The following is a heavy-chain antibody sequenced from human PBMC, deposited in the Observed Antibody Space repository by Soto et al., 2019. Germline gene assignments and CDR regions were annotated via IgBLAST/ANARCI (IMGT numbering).Heavy chain of an antibody. V-gene: IGHV3-74*01. CDR1: GFPFSSYW. J-gene: IGHJ4*02. D-gene: IGHD2-2*01. CDR3: TRRGCSTTGCYFN. CDR2: INGDGSSL. Sequence: GGSLRLSCAASGFPFSSYWMHWVRQAPGKGLVWVSRINGDGSSLNYADSAKGRFTISRDNAKNTLYLQMNSLRAEDAAVYYCTRRGCSTTGCYFNWGRGTLVTVSS.